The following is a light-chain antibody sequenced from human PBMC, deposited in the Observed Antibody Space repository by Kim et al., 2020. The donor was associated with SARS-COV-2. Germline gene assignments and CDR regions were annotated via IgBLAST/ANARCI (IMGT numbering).Light chain of an antibody. Sequence: EIVMKQSPATLSVSPGERATLSCRASQSVSSNLAWYQQKFGQAPRLLIYVASTRATGIPARFSGSGSGTEFTLTISSLQSEDFAVYYCQQYNNWPYTFGQGTKLEI. J-gene: IGKJ2*01. CDR3: QQYNNWPYT. CDR1: QSVSSN. V-gene: IGKV3-15*01. CDR2: VAS.